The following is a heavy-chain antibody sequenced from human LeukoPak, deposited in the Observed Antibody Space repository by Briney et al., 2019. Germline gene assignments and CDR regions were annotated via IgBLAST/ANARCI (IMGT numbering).Heavy chain of an antibody. CDR3: AKGRKYDILTGYYMDY. D-gene: IGHD3-9*01. Sequence: GGSLRLSCAASGFTFSSYGMHWVRQAPGKGLEGVAFIRYDGSNKYYADSVKGRFTISRDNSKNTLYLQMNSLRAEDTAVYYCAKGRKYDILTGYYMDYWGQGTLVTVSS. J-gene: IGHJ4*02. CDR2: IRYDGSNK. V-gene: IGHV3-30*02. CDR1: GFTFSSYG.